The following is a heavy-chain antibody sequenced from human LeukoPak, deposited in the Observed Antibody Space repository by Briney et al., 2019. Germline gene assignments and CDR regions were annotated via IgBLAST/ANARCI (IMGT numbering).Heavy chain of an antibody. D-gene: IGHD2-15*01. J-gene: IGHJ6*04. V-gene: IGHV4-4*07. CDR1: GGSISSYY. CDR3: ARDPTQGYCSGGSCWSHLDV. Sequence: SDTLSLTCTVSGGSISSYYWSWIRQPAGQGLEWLWRIYTCGKNNYNPTLKRRVTMSVDTSKNQFSLKLSSVTAADTAVYYCARDPTQGYCSGGSCWSHLDVWGKGTTVTVSS. CDR2: IYTCGKN.